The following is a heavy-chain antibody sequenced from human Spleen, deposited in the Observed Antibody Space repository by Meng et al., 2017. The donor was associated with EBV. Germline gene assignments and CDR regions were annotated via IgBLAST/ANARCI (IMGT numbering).Heavy chain of an antibody. J-gene: IGHJ5*02. D-gene: IGHD3-22*01. Sequence: QVQLEGSGPGLVKPSETLSPTCAVSGASITSGGYYWSWIRQPPGRGLEYIGYIYYSGITYYNPSLKSRMSMSVDTSKNQFSLKLSSVTAADTAVYYCARGEGDFDSSGFSTWFDLWGQGSLVTVSS. CDR3: ARGEGDFDSSGFSTWFDL. V-gene: IGHV4-30-4*01. CDR1: GASITSGGYY. CDR2: IYYSGIT.